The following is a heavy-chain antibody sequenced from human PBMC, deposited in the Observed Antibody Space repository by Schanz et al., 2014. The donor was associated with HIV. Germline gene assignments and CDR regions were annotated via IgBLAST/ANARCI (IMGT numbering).Heavy chain of an antibody. Sequence: EVQVLESGGGLVQPGGSLRLSCAASGFTFSSYAMSWVRQAPGKGLEWVSAISGSGGSTYYADSVKGRFTISRDNSKNTLYLQMNSLRAEDTAVYYCASLETGATYYYYYYMDVWGQGTTVTVSS. CDR2: ISGSGGST. V-gene: IGHV3-23*01. CDR3: ASLETGATYYYYYYMDV. D-gene: IGHD7-27*01. J-gene: IGHJ6*02. CDR1: GFTFSSYA.